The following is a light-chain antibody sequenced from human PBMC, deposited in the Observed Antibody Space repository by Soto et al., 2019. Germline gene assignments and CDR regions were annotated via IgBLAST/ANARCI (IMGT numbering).Light chain of an antibody. J-gene: IGKJ3*01. Sequence: DIQMTQSPSSLSASVGDRVTITCRASQSISSYLNWYQQKAGKAPKLLIYGASRLERGVPSRFSGSGSGKDFTLTISSLQPEDFATYYWQQSYSSIPFGPGTKVDV. CDR3: QQSYSSIP. CDR2: GAS. CDR1: QSISSY. V-gene: IGKV1-39*01.